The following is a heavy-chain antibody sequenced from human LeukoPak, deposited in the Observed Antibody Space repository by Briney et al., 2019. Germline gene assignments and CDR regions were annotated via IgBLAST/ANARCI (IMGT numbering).Heavy chain of an antibody. D-gene: IGHD1-26*01. Sequence: PGRSLRLSCAASGFTFDDYAMHWVRHAPGKGLEWVSGISWNSGSIGYADSVKGRFTISRDNAKNSLYLQMNSLRAEDTALYYCAKVAVGATMVYYFDYWGQGTLVTVSS. CDR2: ISWNSGSI. CDR1: GFTFDDYA. V-gene: IGHV3-9*01. CDR3: AKVAVGATMVYYFDY. J-gene: IGHJ4*02.